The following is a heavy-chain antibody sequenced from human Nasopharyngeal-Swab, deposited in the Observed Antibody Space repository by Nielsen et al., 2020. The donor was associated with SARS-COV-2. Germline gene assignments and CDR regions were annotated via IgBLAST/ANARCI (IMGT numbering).Heavy chain of an antibody. CDR1: GFTFSSYW. J-gene: IGHJ6*02. CDR2: IKQDGSEK. Sequence: GESLKISCAASGFTFSSYWMSWVRQAPGKGLGWVANIKQDGSEKYYVDSVKGRFTISRDNAKNSLYLQMNSLRAEDTAVYYCAREGRGHGIVVIYYYYGMDVWGQGTTVTVSS. V-gene: IGHV3-7*01. CDR3: AREGRGHGIVVIYYYYGMDV. D-gene: IGHD3-22*01.